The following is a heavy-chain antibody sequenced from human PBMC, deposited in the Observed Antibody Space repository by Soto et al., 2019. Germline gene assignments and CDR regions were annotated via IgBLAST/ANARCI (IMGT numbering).Heavy chain of an antibody. V-gene: IGHV4-59*01. CDR1: GGSISSYY. J-gene: IGHJ3*02. CDR3: ARGQQWRDAFDI. CDR2: IYYSGST. Sequence: PSETLSLTCTVSGGSISSYYWSWSRQPPGKGLEWIGYIYYSGSTNYNPSLKSRVTISVDTSKNQFSLKLSSVTAADTAVYYCARGQQWRDAFDIWGQGTMVTVSS. D-gene: IGHD6-19*01.